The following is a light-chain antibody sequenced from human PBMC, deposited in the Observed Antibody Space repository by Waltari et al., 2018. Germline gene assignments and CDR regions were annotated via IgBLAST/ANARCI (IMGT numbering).Light chain of an antibody. CDR3: QQYGTSPRT. Sequence: EIVLTQSPGTLSLSPGERASLSCRTSQSVSSNYLAWYQQRPGQAPRLLIYGASSRAIGIPDRFSGSGSGTDFTLTISRLEPEDFAVYYCQQYGTSPRTFGQGTK. J-gene: IGKJ1*01. CDR1: QSVSSNY. CDR2: GAS. V-gene: IGKV3-20*01.